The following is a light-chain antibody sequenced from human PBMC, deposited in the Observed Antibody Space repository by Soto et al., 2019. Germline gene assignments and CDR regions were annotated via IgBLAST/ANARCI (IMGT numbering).Light chain of an antibody. CDR2: EVT. J-gene: IGLJ1*01. Sequence: HSVLTQPASVSGAPGHSIAISCTGTSSDVGGYDYVSWYQQQPDKAPKLMIYEVTKRPSGVSNRFSGSKSGNTASLTISGLQSQDEADYYCSSHTSGSTRVFGTGTKVTVL. V-gene: IGLV2-14*01. CDR3: SSHTSGSTRV. CDR1: SSDVGGYDY.